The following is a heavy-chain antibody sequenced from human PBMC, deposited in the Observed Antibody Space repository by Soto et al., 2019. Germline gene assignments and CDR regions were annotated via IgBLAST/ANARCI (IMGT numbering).Heavy chain of an antibody. CDR1: GYTFTSYG. J-gene: IGHJ4*02. Sequence: QVQLVQSGAEVKKPGASVKVSCKASGYTFTSYGISWVRQAPGQGLEWMGWISAYNGNTNYAQKLQGRGTMTTDPSTSTADRELRRLRSDDPAVYYCAREPKYSDYLGQGTLVTVSS. CDR2: ISAYNGNT. V-gene: IGHV1-18*01. CDR3: AREPKYSDY.